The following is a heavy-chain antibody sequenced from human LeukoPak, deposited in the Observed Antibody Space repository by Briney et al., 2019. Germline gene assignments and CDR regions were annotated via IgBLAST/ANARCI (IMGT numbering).Heavy chain of an antibody. D-gene: IGHD2-15*01. CDR3: ARYCSGGSCYSENAFDI. Sequence: ASVKVSCKASGYTFTSYVISWVRQAPGQGLEWMGWISAYNGNTNYAQKLQGRVTMTTDTSTSTAYMELRSLRSDDTAVYYCARYCSGGSCYSENAFDIWGQGTMVTVSS. CDR1: GYTFTSYV. J-gene: IGHJ3*02. CDR2: ISAYNGNT. V-gene: IGHV1-18*01.